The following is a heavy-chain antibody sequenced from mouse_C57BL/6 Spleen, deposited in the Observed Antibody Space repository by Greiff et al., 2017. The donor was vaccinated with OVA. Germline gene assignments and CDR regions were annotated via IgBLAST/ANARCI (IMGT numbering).Heavy chain of an antibody. Sequence: VQLKQSGPELVKPGASVKISCKASGYTFTDYYMNWVKQSHGKSLAWIGDINPNNGGTSYNQTFKGKATLTVDKTSSTAYIEHRSLTSKDSAVYYGARSDTTVVARYFDVWGTGTTVTVSS. D-gene: IGHD1-1*01. CDR3: ARSDTTVVARYFDV. CDR1: GYTFTDYY. J-gene: IGHJ1*03. CDR2: INPNNGGT. V-gene: IGHV1-26*01.